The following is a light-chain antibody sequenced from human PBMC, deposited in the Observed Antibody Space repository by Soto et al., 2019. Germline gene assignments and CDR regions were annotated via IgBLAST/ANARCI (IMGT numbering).Light chain of an antibody. V-gene: IGKV1-39*01. Sequence: DIQMTQPPSSLSASVGDRVTITCRASQSISSYLNWYQQKPGKAPKLLIYAASSLQNGVPSRFCGSGACTDVTLTISSLQPEDFATYYCQQKYSTPLLTFGPGTKVEIK. CDR3: QQKYSTPLLT. J-gene: IGKJ3*01. CDR2: AAS. CDR1: QSISSY.